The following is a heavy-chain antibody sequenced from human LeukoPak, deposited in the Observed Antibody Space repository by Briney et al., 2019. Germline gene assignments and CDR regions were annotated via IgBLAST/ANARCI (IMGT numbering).Heavy chain of an antibody. CDR1: GFTFSRYW. CDR3: ARDSTSDTLGY. V-gene: IGHV3-7*01. CDR2: IEQDGTAK. J-gene: IGHJ4*02. Sequence: QPGGSLRLSCAGSGFTFSRYWMSWVRQAPGKGLEWVANIEQDGTAKYYVDSVKGRFTMSRDNDKNSLYLQMNSLRVEDTAVYYCARDSTSDTLGYWGQGTLVTVSS. D-gene: IGHD2-2*02.